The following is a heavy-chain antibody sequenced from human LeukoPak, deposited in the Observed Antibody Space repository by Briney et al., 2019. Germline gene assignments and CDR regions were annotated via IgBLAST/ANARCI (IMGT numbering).Heavy chain of an antibody. CDR1: GFTFSSYA. J-gene: IGHJ4*02. V-gene: IGHV3-23*01. Sequence: PGGSLRLSCAASGFTFSSYAMSWVRQAPGKGLEWVSGISASGGDTYYADSAKGRFTISRDNSKNTMHLQMNSLRAEDTAVYYCAKRVAVPGPYFDYWGQGTLVTVSS. CDR3: AKRVAVPGPYFDY. CDR2: ISASGGDT. D-gene: IGHD6-19*01.